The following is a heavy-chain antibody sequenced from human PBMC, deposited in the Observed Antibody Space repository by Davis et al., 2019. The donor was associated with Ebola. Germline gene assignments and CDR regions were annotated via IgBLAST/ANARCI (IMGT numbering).Heavy chain of an antibody. CDR1: GFTFSSYW. V-gene: IGHV3-74*01. CDR3: VRSADSSGYFPQY. Sequence: GESLKISCAASGFTFSSYWMHWVRQAPGKGLVWVSRINSDGSSTSYADSLTGRFTISRDNSKSTLYLEMSSLRIEDTAVYYCVRSADSSGYFPQYWGRGTLVTVSS. D-gene: IGHD3-22*01. J-gene: IGHJ4*02. CDR2: INSDGSST.